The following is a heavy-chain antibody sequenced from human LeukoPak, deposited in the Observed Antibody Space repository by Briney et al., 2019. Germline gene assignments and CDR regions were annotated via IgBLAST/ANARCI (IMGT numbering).Heavy chain of an antibody. CDR2: INHGGST. V-gene: IGHV4-34*01. Sequence: SETLSLTCAVYGGSFSGYYWSWIRQPPGKGLEWIGEINHGGSTNYNPSLKSRVTISVDTSKNQFSLKLSSVTAADTAVYYCALFLRGVYYGSGSFSDYWGQGPLVTVSS. CDR1: GGSFSGYY. J-gene: IGHJ4*02. CDR3: ALFLRGVYYGSGSFSDY. D-gene: IGHD3-10*01.